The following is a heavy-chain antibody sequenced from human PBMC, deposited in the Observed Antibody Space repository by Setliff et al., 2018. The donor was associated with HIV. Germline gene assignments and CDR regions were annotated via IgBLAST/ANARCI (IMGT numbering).Heavy chain of an antibody. CDR1: GGSISSGSYY. CDR2: IDYSGST. Sequence: SETLSLTCTVSGGSISSGSYYWSWIRHSPGKGLEWIGSIDYSGSTKHNPSLNSRGTISIDTSKNELSLKLTSVTAADTAVYYCARHNVIAYGGLLFDYYYYGLDVWGHGTTVTVSS. V-gene: IGHV4-61*01. D-gene: IGHD3-16*01. CDR3: ARHNVIAYGGLLFDYYYYGLDV. J-gene: IGHJ6*02.